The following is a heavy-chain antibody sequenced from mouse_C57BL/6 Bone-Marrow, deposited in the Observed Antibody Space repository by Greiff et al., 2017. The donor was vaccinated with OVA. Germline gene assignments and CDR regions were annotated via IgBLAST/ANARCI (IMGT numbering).Heavy chain of an antibody. CDR3: ARFGGFSAY. J-gene: IGHJ3*01. Sequence: QVHVKQSGAELARPGASVKMSCKASGYTFTSYTMHWVKQRPGQGLEWIGYINPSSGYTKYNQKFKDKATLTADKSSSTAYMQLSGLTSEDSAVYYCARFGGFSAYWGQGTLVTVSA. V-gene: IGHV1-4*01. CDR2: INPSSGYT. CDR1: GYTFTSYT.